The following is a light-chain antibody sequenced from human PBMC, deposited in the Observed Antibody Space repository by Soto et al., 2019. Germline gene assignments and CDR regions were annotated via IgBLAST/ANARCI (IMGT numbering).Light chain of an antibody. CDR3: QQYNTYSSLT. V-gene: IGKV3-20*01. CDR1: QSVSSNL. J-gene: IGKJ4*01. CDR2: GAT. Sequence: EIVLTQSPGTLSLSPGERATLSCRASQSVSSNLLAWYQQKPGQAPRLLIYGATNRATGIPDRFSGSGSGTEFTLTISSLQPDDFATYYCQQYNTYSSLTFGGGTKVDIK.